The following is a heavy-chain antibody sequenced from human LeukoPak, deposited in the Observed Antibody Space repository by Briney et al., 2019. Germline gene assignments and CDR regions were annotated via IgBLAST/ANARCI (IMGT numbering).Heavy chain of an antibody. CDR2: INQDGSDK. V-gene: IGHV3-7*02. CDR3: ARTLDGGSDY. Sequence: GGSLRLTCIASGFTFSRYCMTWVRQAPGKGLEWVANINQDGSDKYYVGSVKGRFTIYRDHTKNSLYLQMNSLSAEDTAVYSCARTLDGGSDYWGEGPLVTVSS. J-gene: IGHJ4*02. CDR1: GFTFSRYC. D-gene: IGHD2-15*01.